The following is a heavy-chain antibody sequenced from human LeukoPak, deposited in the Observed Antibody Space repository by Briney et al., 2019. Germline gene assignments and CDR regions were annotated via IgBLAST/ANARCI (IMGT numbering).Heavy chain of an antibody. V-gene: IGHV3-21*01. CDR2: ISSSGSYI. J-gene: IGHJ4*02. D-gene: IGHD5-24*01. CDR3: ARDGRRDGYNFGSYFDY. Sequence: GGSLRLSCAASGFTFSSYSMNWVRQAPGKGLEWVSSISSSGSYIYYADSVKGRFTISRDNAKNSLYLQMNSLRAEDTAVYYCARDGRRDGYNFGSYFDYWGQGTLVTVSS. CDR1: GFTFSSYS.